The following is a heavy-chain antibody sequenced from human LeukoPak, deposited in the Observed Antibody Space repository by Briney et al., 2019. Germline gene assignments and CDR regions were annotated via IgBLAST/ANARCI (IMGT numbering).Heavy chain of an antibody. CDR3: ARVFSDYVRYFD. J-gene: IGHJ4*02. Sequence: PGGSLRLSCAASGFTFSNYNMNWVRQAPGMGLEWVSSISSTSTYIYYADSVKGRFTISRDNAKNSLYLQMNSLRADDTAVYYCARVFSDYVRYFDWGQGPLVTVSS. D-gene: IGHD3-9*01. CDR2: ISSTSTYI. V-gene: IGHV3-21*01. CDR1: GFTFSNYN.